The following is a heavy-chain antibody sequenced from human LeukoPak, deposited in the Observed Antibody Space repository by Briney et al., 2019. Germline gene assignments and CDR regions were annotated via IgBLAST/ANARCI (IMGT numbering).Heavy chain of an antibody. Sequence: ASMKVSCKASGYTFTGYYMHWVRQAPGQGLEWMGWINPNGGDTNYTQKFQGRVTMTRDTSISTAYMELSRLRSGDTAIYYCAREYSINGFDIWGQGTMVTVSS. CDR2: INPNGGDT. CDR1: GYTFTGYY. J-gene: IGHJ3*02. CDR3: AREYSINGFDI. V-gene: IGHV1-2*02. D-gene: IGHD5/OR15-5a*01.